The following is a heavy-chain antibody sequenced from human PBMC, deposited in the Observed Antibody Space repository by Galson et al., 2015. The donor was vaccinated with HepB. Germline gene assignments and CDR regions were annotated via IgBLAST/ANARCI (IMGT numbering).Heavy chain of an antibody. CDR2: ITGSGGST. J-gene: IGHJ4*02. CDR1: GFTFSSYA. D-gene: IGHD2-15*01. Sequence: SLRLSCAASGFTFSSYAMSWVRQAPGKGLEWVSGITGSGGSTCYADSVKGRLTISRDNSKNTLYLQMNSLRAEDTAIYYCAKVPNFYCSGGNCYFDYWGQGTLVTVSS. CDR3: AKVPNFYCSGGNCYFDY. V-gene: IGHV3-23*01.